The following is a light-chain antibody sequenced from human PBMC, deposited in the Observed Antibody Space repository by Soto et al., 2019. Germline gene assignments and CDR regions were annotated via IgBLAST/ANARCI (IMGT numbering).Light chain of an antibody. CDR2: VDS. V-gene: IGLV3-21*02. CDR1: NIESKS. Sequence: SSVLTQPPSVSVAPGQTARITCGGTNIESKSVHWYQQRPGQAPVLVIYVDSDRPSGIPDRFSASTSGNTAALTISRVEAGDEADYYCQVWDTISDHYVFGSGTKLTVL. J-gene: IGLJ1*01. CDR3: QVWDTISDHYV.